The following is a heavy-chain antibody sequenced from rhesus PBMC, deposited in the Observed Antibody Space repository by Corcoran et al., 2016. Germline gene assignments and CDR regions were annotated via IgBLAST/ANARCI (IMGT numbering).Heavy chain of an antibody. CDR2: IYGSGSST. Sequence: QLQLQESGPGLVKPSETLSVTCAVSGGSISSSYWSWIRQATGKGLEWIGYIYGSGSSTNYPPSLKGRVTLSVDTSKNQLSVKRSSVTTADTAVYYCARGVDYVRNYGVDSWGQGVVVTVSS. J-gene: IGHJ6*01. CDR1: GGSISSSY. CDR3: ARGVDYVRNYGVDS. D-gene: IGHD4-29*01. V-gene: IGHV4-169*01.